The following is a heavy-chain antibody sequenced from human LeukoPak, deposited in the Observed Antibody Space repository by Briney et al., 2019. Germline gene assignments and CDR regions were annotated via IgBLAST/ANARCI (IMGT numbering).Heavy chain of an antibody. J-gene: IGHJ4*02. CDR3: ARLSGRVVCSAGSCYIDS. CDR2: IYPGDSDT. D-gene: IGHD2-15*01. V-gene: IGHV5-51*01. Sequence: GEALQISFKGSGCRFTSDWIGWGRQMPGKGLEGMGIIYPGDSDTRYSPSFQGQVTISADKSVNTAYLQWSSLKASDTAMNYCARLSGRVVCSAGSCYIDSWGQGTLVTVSS. CDR1: GCRFTSDW.